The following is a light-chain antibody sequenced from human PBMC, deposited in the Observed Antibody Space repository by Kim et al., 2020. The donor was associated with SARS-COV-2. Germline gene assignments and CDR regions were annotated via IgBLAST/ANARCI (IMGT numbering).Light chain of an antibody. J-gene: IGKJ5*01. CDR2: AAS. V-gene: IGKV1-39*01. Sequence: DSQMTQSPSSLSASVGDRVTITSRTSQYTNTYLNWYQQKPGKAPKLLIYAASTLQDGVPSRFSGNGSGTDFTFTITSLQPEDFATYYCQQSYGSPIFGQGTRLEIK. CDR3: QQSYGSPI. CDR1: QYTNTY.